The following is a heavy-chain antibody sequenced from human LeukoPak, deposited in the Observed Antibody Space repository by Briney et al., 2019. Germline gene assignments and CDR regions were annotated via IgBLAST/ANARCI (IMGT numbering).Heavy chain of an antibody. V-gene: IGHV1-2*02. J-gene: IGHJ3*02. CDR1: GYTYTSYY. Sequence: ASVKVSCKASGYTYTSYYLHWVRQAPGQEPAWMGWINPNSGGPNYAQEFQGRVTMTRDTSISTAYMELSRLRSDDTAVYYCARQPSFDAIDIWGQGTMVTVSS. D-gene: IGHD2-2*01. CDR2: INPNSGGP. CDR3: ARQPSFDAIDI.